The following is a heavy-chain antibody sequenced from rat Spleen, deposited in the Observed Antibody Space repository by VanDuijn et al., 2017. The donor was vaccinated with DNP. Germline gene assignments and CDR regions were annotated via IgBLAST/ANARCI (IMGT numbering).Heavy chain of an antibody. V-gene: IGHV2-63*01. CDR2: MRYNGDT. CDR1: GFSLTTYS. D-gene: IGHD4-3*01. CDR3: ARAPSGDGAMDA. Sequence: QVQLKESGPGLVQPSETLSLTCTVSGFSLTTYSVNWVRQPSGKGLEWMGRMRYNGDTSYNSGLKSRLSISRDTSKNQVFLKINRLQIDDTGTYYCARAPSGDGAMDAWGQGTSVTVSS. J-gene: IGHJ4*01.